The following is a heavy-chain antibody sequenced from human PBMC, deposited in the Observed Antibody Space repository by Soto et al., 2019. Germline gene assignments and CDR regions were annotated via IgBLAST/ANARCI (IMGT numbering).Heavy chain of an antibody. CDR3: ARDRRRYYYDSSGYLDY. CDR2: INPNSGGT. Sequence: ASVKVSCKASGYSFTSYDINWVRQAPGQGLEWMGWINPNSGGTNYAQKFQGRVTMTRDTSISTAYMELSRLRSDDTAVYYCARDRRRYYYDSSGYLDYWGQGTLVTVS. J-gene: IGHJ4*02. V-gene: IGHV1-2*02. CDR1: GYSFTSYD. D-gene: IGHD3-22*01.